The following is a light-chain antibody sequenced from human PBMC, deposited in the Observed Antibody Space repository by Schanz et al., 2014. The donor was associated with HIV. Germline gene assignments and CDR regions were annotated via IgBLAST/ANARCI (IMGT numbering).Light chain of an antibody. V-gene: IGKV1-39*01. CDR3: QQYYTTPT. J-gene: IGKJ1*01. Sequence: DIQMTQSPSSLSASVGDRVTISCRASQSISRFLNWYQQKPGKAPKLLIYATSNFQSGVPSRFSGSGSGTDFTLTISSLPAEDVAVYFCQQYYTTPTFGQGTRVE. CDR1: QSISRF. CDR2: ATS.